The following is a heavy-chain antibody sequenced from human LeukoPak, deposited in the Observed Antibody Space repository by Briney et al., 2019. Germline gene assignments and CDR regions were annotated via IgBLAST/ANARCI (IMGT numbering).Heavy chain of an antibody. Sequence: SETLSLTCAVYGGSFSGYYWSWIRQPPGKGLEWIGYIYYSGSTNYNPSLKSRVTISVDTSKNQFSLKLSSVTAADTAVYYCARTLSGSYRDYYYYYGMDVWGQGTTVTVSS. CDR1: GGSFSGYY. CDR2: IYYSGST. D-gene: IGHD1-26*01. J-gene: IGHJ6*02. V-gene: IGHV4-59*01. CDR3: ARTLSGSYRDYYYYYGMDV.